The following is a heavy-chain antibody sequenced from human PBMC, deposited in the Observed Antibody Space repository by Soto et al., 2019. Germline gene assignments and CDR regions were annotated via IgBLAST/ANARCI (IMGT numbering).Heavy chain of an antibody. J-gene: IGHJ4*02. V-gene: IGHV4-59*01. D-gene: IGHD5-18*01. CDR3: VGSLMSRAMEAFDY. CDR2: ISYTVDA. Sequence: HVQLQESGPGLVKPSEPLSLTCSVSAGSISRYYWGWVRQSPGGGLDWSARISYTVDASYNPSLKSRVTISLDTSKNHIALSLMSVTAADTAVYYCVGSLMSRAMEAFDYWGQLNLVSVTS. CDR1: AGSISRYY.